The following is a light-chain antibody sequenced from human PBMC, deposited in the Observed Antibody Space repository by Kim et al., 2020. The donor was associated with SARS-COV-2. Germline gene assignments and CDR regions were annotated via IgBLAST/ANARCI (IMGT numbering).Light chain of an antibody. J-gene: IGKJ2*01. CDR2: LAS. CDR3: QHYSRFPYT. CDR1: ENICTW. Sequence: ASAGYRVPLPCRSSENICTWLDWSQQDPGRAPNLRLYLASTFESWVPSRFSGTGSGTEFSLSITSLQPDDFATYYCQHYSRFPYTFCQGAKLVI. V-gene: IGKV1-5*03.